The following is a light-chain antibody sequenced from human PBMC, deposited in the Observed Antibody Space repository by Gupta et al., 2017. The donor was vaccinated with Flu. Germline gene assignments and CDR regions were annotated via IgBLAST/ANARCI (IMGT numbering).Light chain of an antibody. Sequence: EIVLPPSPATLSLSPGERSTLSCSTSQAIHDYLAWYQQRPGQAPSLLIYDASNRATGIPARFGASGSGTDFTLTISGLEPEDFAVYFCQQRVNWPRTFGGGTKVEI. CDR2: DAS. J-gene: IGKJ4*01. V-gene: IGKV3-11*01. CDR1: QAIHDY. CDR3: QQRVNWPRT.